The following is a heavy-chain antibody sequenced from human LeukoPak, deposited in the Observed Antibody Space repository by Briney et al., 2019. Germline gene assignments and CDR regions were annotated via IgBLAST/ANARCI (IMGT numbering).Heavy chain of an antibody. J-gene: IGHJ4*02. CDR3: ARTYYDSSGYYHFDY. CDR2: IDHSGST. D-gene: IGHD3-22*01. V-gene: IGHV4-34*01. CDR1: DESFSGYY. Sequence: PSETLSLTCAVYDESFSGYYCSWIRQPPRKGLEWIGEIDHSGSTNYNPSLKSRVTISVDTSKNQFSLKLSSVTAADTAVYYCARTYYDSSGYYHFDYWGQGTLVSVSS.